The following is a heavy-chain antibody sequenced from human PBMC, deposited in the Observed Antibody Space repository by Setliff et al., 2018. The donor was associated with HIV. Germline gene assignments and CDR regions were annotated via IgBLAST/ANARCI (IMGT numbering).Heavy chain of an antibody. D-gene: IGHD3-3*01. J-gene: IGHJ4*02. Sequence: SETLSLTCTVSHYSINSEYYWGWFRQPPGKGLEYIGSIYQSGSTYCSPSLKSRVSMSIDTSKDQFSLRLKSLTASDTAVYYCALTSSHDFWSGYGDYWGQGTLVTVSS. CDR3: ALTSSHDFWSGYGDY. CDR2: IYQSGST. CDR1: HYSINSEYY. V-gene: IGHV4-38-2*02.